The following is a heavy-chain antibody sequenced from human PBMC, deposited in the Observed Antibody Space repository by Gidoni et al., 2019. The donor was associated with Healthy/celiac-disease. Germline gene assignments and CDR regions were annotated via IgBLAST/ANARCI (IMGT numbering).Heavy chain of an antibody. J-gene: IGHJ6*02. CDR2: INHSGST. CDR3: ARGRGYCSSTSCYGGPYYYYGMDV. V-gene: IGHV4-34*01. D-gene: IGHD2-2*01. CDR1: GRSFSGYY. Sequence: QVQLQQWGAGLLKPSETLSLTCAVYGRSFSGYYCSWIRQPPGKGLEWIGEINHSGSTNYTPSLKSRVTISVDTSKNQFSLKLSSVTAADTAVYYCARGRGYCSSTSCYGGPYYYYGMDVWGQGTTVTVSS.